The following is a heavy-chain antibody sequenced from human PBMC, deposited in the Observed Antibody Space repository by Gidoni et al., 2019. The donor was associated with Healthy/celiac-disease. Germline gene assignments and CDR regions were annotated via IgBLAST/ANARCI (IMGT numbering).Heavy chain of an antibody. J-gene: IGHJ4*02. CDR3: ARGVGVVVPAATRYYFDY. CDR2: INHSGST. D-gene: IGHD2-2*01. CDR1: GGSFSGYY. Sequence: YGGSFSGYYWSWIRQPPGKGLEWIGEINHSGSTNYNPSLKSRVTISVDTSKNQFSLKLSSVTAADTAVYYCARGVGVVVPAATRYYFDYWGQGTLVTVSS. V-gene: IGHV4-34*01.